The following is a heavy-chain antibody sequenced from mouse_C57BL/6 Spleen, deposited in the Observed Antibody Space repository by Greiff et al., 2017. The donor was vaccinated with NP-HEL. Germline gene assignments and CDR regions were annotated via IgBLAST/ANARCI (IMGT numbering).Heavy chain of an antibody. J-gene: IGHJ3*01. CDR2: INPGSGGT. Sequence: QVQLQQSGAELVRPGTSVKVSCKASGYAFTNYLIEWVKQRPGQGLEWIGVINPGSGGTNYNEKFKGKATLTADKSSSTAYMQLSSLTSEDSAVYFCARWGDGHLVDYWSQGTLVTVSA. CDR3: ARWGDGHLVDY. V-gene: IGHV1-54*01. CDR1: GYAFTNYL. D-gene: IGHD2-3*01.